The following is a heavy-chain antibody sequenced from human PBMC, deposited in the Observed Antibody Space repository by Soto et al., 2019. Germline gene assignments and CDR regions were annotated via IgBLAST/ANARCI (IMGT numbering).Heavy chain of an antibody. J-gene: IGHJ4*02. Sequence: VGSLRLSCAASGFTFSSYAISWVRLSPNKGLEWVSAISGSGGRTYYTDSVKGRFAISRDNSKNTLYLQMNSLRAEDTAIYYCVQEDQAYSYGRLWGQGTLVTVS. CDR2: ISGSGGRT. D-gene: IGHD5-18*01. V-gene: IGHV3-23*01. CDR3: VQEDQAYSYGRL. CDR1: GFTFSSYA.